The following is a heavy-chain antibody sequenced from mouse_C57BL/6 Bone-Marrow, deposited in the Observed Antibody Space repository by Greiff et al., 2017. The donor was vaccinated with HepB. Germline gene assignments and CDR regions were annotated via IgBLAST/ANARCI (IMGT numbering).Heavy chain of an antibody. CDR2: INPGSGGT. Sequence: QVQLQQSGAELVRPGPSVKVSCKASGYAFTNYLIEWVKQRPGQGLEWIGVINPGSGGTNYNEKFKGKATLTADKSSSTAYMQLSSLTSEDSAVYFCARWHYYGSSYGYFDVWGTGTTVTVSS. V-gene: IGHV1-54*01. J-gene: IGHJ1*03. CDR3: ARWHYYGSSYGYFDV. D-gene: IGHD1-1*01. CDR1: GYAFTNYL.